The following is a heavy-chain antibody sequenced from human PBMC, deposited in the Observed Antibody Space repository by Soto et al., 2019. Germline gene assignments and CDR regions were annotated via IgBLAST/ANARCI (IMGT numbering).Heavy chain of an antibody. Sequence: QVQLVQSGAEVKKPGASVKVSCQASGYTFTSYDINWVRQATGQGPEWMGYMSPSSGNTGYAQNFQGRGNMNRDTSINKAYMELTSLTSEDTAVYYCSRGEWELRHWGQGSLVIVSS. V-gene: IGHV1-8*01. J-gene: IGHJ4*02. CDR3: SRGEWELRH. CDR2: MSPSSGNT. D-gene: IGHD1-26*01. CDR1: GYTFTSYD.